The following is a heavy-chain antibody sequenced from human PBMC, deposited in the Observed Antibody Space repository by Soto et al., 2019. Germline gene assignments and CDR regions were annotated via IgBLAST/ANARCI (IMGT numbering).Heavy chain of an antibody. CDR1: GFTFSSYG. CDR2: IWYDGSNK. V-gene: IGHV3-33*01. J-gene: IGHJ6*02. CDR3: ARKDTAMDSRYYGMDV. D-gene: IGHD5-18*01. Sequence: GGSLRLSCAASGFTFSSYGMHWVRQAPGKGLEWVAVIWYDGSNKYYADSVKGRFTISRDNSKNTLYLQMNSLRAEDTAVYYCARKDTAMDSRYYGMDVWGQGTTVTVSS.